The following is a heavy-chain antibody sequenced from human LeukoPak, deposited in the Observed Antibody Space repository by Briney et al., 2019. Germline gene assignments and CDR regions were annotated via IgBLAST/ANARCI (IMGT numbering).Heavy chain of an antibody. CDR1: GGSVSSGSYY. J-gene: IGHJ3*02. CDR3: ARDRSSSGYCSSTSCYDDAFDI. CDR2: IYYSGST. D-gene: IGHD2-2*03. V-gene: IGHV4-61*01. Sequence: PSETLSLTCTVSGGSVSSGSYYWSWIRQPPGKGLEWIGYIYYSGSTNYNPSLKSRVTISVYTSKNQFSLKLSSVTAADTAVYYCARDRSSSGYCSSTSCYDDAFDIWGQGTMVTVSS.